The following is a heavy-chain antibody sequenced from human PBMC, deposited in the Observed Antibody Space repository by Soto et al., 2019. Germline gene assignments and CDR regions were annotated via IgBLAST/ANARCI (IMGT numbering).Heavy chain of an antibody. CDR2: ISWNSGSI. CDR3: VKDIHEQWLVSHFEY. Sequence: PGGSLRLSCVASGFTFESYAMHWVRQVPGKGLEWVSGISWNSGSIGYEDSVKGRFTISRDNAQKSLYLEVNSLRVEDTAFYYCVKDIHEQWLVSHFEYWGQGALVTVSS. V-gene: IGHV3-9*01. D-gene: IGHD6-19*01. CDR1: GFTFESYA. J-gene: IGHJ4*02.